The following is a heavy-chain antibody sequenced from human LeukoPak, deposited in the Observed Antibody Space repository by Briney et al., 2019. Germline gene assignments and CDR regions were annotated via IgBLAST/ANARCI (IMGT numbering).Heavy chain of an antibody. CDR3: ARLWTGTTLWTGWFDP. CDR2: IYHSGST. V-gene: IGHV4-30-2*01. D-gene: IGHD1-7*01. J-gene: IGHJ5*02. Sequence: KPSETLSLTCAVSGGSISSGGYSWSWIRQPPGKGLEWIGYIYHSGSTYYNPSLKSRVTISVDRSKNQFSLKLSSVTAADTAVYYCARLWTGTTLWTGWFDPWGQGTLVTVSS. CDR1: GGSISSGGYS.